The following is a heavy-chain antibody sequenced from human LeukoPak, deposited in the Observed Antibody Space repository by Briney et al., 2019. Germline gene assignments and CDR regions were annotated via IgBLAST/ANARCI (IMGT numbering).Heavy chain of an antibody. V-gene: IGHV1-2*02. CDR3: ARRDYFDY. Sequence: ASVKVSCKASGYTFTGYYMHWVRQAPGQGLEWMGWINPNSGGTNYVQKFQGRVTMTRDTSISTAYMELSRMRSDDTAVYHCARRDYFDYWGQGTLVTVSS. CDR1: GYTFTGYY. J-gene: IGHJ4*02. CDR2: INPNSGGT.